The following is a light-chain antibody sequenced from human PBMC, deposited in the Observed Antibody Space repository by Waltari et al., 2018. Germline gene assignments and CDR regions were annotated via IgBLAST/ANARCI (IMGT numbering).Light chain of an antibody. CDR3: QQLTSYPLT. Sequence: DIQLTQSPSFLSASVGDRVTITCRASQDITNYLAWYQQKPGKAPNLLIYAASTLQSGVPSRFSGSGSGTEFTLTSSTLQPEDCATYYCQQLTSYPLTFGGGTKVEIK. J-gene: IGKJ4*01. V-gene: IGKV1-9*01. CDR2: AAS. CDR1: QDITNY.